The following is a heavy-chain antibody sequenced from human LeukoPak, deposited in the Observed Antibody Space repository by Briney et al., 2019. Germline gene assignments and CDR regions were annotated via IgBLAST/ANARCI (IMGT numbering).Heavy chain of an antibody. CDR2: IIPIFGTA. CDR3: ARERSSSDAFDI. V-gene: IGHV1-69*13. Sequence: ASVKVSCKASGDTLTTYYMHWVRQAPGQGLEWMGGIIPIFGTANYAQKFQGRVTITADESTSTAYMELSSLRSEDTAVYYCARERSSSDAFDIWGQGTMVTVSS. CDR1: GDTLTTYY. D-gene: IGHD6-6*01. J-gene: IGHJ3*02.